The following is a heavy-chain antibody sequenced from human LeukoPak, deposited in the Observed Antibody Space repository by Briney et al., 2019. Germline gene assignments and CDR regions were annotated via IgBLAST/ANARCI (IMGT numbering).Heavy chain of an antibody. D-gene: IGHD1-1*01. CDR2: ISDSGST. V-gene: IGHV4-61*08. CDR3: ATRPGGSDRFFPYFDY. CDR1: GGSVSSGGYY. J-gene: IGHJ4*02. Sequence: SSETLSLTCAVSGGSVSSGGYYWSWIRQPPAKGLEWIGYISDSGSTNYNPSLKSRVIMSVDTSKNQFSLKLSSVTAADTAVYYCATRPGGSDRFFPYFDYWGQGTLVTVSS.